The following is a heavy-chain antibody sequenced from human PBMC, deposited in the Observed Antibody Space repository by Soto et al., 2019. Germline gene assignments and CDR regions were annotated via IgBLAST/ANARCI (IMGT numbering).Heavy chain of an antibody. CDR3: ARVRTAVFWSVYYKQYAYYYYYRYV. CDR2: IYYSGST. V-gene: IGHV4-59*01. J-gene: IGHJ6*03. D-gene: IGHD3-3*01. CDR1: GGSISSYY. Sequence: PSETLSLTCTVSGGSISSYYWSWIRQPPGKGLEWIGYIYYSGSTNYNPSLKSRVTISVDTSKNQFSLKLSSVTAADTAVYYCARVRTAVFWSVYYKQYAYYYYYRYVWGKGTTVTVPS.